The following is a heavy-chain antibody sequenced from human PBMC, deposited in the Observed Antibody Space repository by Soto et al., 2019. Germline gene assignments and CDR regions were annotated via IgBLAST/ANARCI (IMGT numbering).Heavy chain of an antibody. CDR3: ARNRSSWYYFYYYYMDV. J-gene: IGHJ6*03. V-gene: IGHV3-48*01. Sequence: GGSLRLSCAASGFTFSSYSMNWVRQAPGKGLEWVSYISSSSSTIYYADSVKGRFTISRDNAKNSLYLQMNSLRAEDTAVYYCARNRSSWYYFYYYYMDVWGKGTTVTVSS. CDR1: GFTFSSYS. CDR2: ISSSSSTI. D-gene: IGHD6-13*01.